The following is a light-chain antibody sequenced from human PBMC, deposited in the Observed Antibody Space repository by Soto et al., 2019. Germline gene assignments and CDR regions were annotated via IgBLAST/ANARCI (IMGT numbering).Light chain of an antibody. V-gene: IGLV2-11*01. CDR3: CSYAGSYTFV. CDR2: DVS. Sequence: QSVLTQPRSLSGSPGQSVTISCTGTISDVGVYNYVSWYQQYPGKAPKIMIYDVSKRPSGVPDRFSGSKSDNTASLTISGLQAEDEADYYCCSYAGSYTFVFGIGTKVTVL. CDR1: ISDVGVYNY. J-gene: IGLJ1*01.